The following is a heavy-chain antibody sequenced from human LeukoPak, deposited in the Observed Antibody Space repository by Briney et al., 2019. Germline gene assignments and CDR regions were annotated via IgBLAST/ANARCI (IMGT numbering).Heavy chain of an antibody. J-gene: IGHJ4*02. V-gene: IGHV1-69*06. D-gene: IGHD3-16*01. CDR2: IIPIFATA. Sequence: SVKVSCKASGATFTNYAISWVRQAPGQGLEWMGGIIPIFATANYAQRFQGRVTITADKSTSTANMELSSLRSGDTALYYCASGLRLGELSLSMDYWGQGTLVTVSA. CDR3: ASGLRLGELSLSMDY. CDR1: GATFTNYA.